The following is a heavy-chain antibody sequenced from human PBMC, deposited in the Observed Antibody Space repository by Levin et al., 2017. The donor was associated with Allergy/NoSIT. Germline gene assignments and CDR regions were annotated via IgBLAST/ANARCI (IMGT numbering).Heavy chain of an antibody. D-gene: IGHD4-17*01. Sequence: GESLKISCAASGFTFSSYWMHWVRQAPGKGLVWVSRINSDGSSTSYADSVKGRFTISRDNAKNTLYLQMNSLRAEDTAVYYCARGGATVTPYDWFDPWGQGTLVTVSS. CDR2: INSDGSST. J-gene: IGHJ5*02. CDR1: GFTFSSYW. CDR3: ARGGATVTPYDWFDP. V-gene: IGHV3-74*01.